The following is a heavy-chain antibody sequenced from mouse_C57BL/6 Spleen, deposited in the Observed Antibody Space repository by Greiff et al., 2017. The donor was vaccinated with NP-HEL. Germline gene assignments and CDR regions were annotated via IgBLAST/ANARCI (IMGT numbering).Heavy chain of an antibody. V-gene: IGHV1-52*01. Sequence: QVQLQQPGAELVRPGSSVKLSCKASGYTFTSYWMHWVKQRPIQGLEWIGNIDPSDSDTHYNQKFKDKATLTVDKSSSTAYMQLSSLTSEDSAVYYCARFLYDYDGGYLDDWGQGTTLTVSS. CDR3: ARFLYDYDGGYLDD. J-gene: IGHJ2*01. D-gene: IGHD2-4*01. CDR2: IDPSDSDT. CDR1: GYTFTSYW.